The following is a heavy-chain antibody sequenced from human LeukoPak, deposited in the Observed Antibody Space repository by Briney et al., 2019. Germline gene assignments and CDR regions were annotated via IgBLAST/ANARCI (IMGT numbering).Heavy chain of an antibody. CDR1: GYTFTSHD. D-gene: IGHD1-1*01. CDR2: RNPNSGST. J-gene: IGHJ3*02. V-gene: IGHV1-8*01. Sequence: ASVKVSCKAPGYTFTSHDINWVRQATGQGLEWMGWRNPNSGSTGYAQKFQGRVTMTRTTSISTAYMELSSLKSEDTAVYYCARVVWNDGTDAFDIWGQGTMVTVSS. CDR3: ARVVWNDGTDAFDI.